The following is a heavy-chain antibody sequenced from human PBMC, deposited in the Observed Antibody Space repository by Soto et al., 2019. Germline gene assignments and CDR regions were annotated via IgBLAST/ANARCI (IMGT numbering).Heavy chain of an antibody. V-gene: IGHV1-46*01. CDR2: INPSGGST. D-gene: IGHD6-6*01. Sequence: GSSVKVSCKASGYPLSTYYMHWVRQAPGQGLEWMGMINPSGGSTSYAQKFQGRVTMTSDTSTSTVYMELSSLRSEDTALYYCATLSTSQGLDHWGQGTLGNVPS. CDR1: GYPLSTYY. J-gene: IGHJ5*02. CDR3: ATLSTSQGLDH.